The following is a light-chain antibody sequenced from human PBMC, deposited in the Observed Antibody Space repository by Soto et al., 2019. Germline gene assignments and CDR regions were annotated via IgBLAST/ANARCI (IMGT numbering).Light chain of an antibody. CDR3: QQYNNWPRT. Sequence: VMTQARATLSVSPGERATLSCRASQSVSSNLAWYQQKPGQAPRVFMYGASTRATGIPARFSVSGSGAEFTLTISRLKYADFAVYFCQQYNNWPRTFGQGTKVDIK. CDR2: GAS. CDR1: QSVSSN. V-gene: IGKV3-15*01. J-gene: IGKJ1*01.